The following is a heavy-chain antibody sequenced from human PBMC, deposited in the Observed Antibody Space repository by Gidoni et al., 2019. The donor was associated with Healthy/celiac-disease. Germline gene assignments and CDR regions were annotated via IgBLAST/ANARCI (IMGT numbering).Heavy chain of an antibody. D-gene: IGHD3-22*01. CDR1: GFSLSNARMG. V-gene: IGHV2-26*01. CDR2: IFSNDEK. Sequence: QVTLKESGPVLVKPTETLTLTCTVSGFSLSNARMGVSWIRQPPGKALEWLAHIFSNDEKSYSTSLKSRLTISKDTSKSQVVLTMTNMDPVDTATYYCARSYDSSGYYDGAYYFDYWGQGTLVTVSS. J-gene: IGHJ4*02. CDR3: ARSYDSSGYYDGAYYFDY.